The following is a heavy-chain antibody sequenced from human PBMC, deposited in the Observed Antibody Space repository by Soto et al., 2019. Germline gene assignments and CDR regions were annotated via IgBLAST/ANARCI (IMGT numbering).Heavy chain of an antibody. CDR2: VSANNGHT. CDR1: GFTFSNYG. CDR3: ARDIESVTAKHFFYYYAMDV. D-gene: IGHD2-8*01. J-gene: IGHJ6*02. V-gene: IGHV1-18*01. Sequence: QGQLVQSGAEVKKPGASVKLSCKASGFTFSNYGLNWVRHAPGQGLEWMGWVSANNGHTNYAQNLQGRVSMTTDTSTSTAYMELRGLTFDDTAVYYCARDIESVTAKHFFYYYAMDVWGQGTTVTVSS.